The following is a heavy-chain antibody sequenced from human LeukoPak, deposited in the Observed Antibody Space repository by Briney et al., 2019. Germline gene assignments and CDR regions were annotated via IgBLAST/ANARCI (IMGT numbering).Heavy chain of an antibody. D-gene: IGHD3-10*01. CDR1: GYTFTNYA. CDR2: INTNTGNP. CDR3: ARSGGSGSHYARYYYYYMDV. Sequence: ASVKVSCKASGYTFTNYAINWVRQAPGQGLEWMGWINTNTGNPMYAQGFTGRFVFSLDTSVSTAYLQISSLKAEDTAVYYCARSGGSGSHYARYYYYYMDVWGKGTTVTVSS. J-gene: IGHJ6*03. V-gene: IGHV7-4-1*02.